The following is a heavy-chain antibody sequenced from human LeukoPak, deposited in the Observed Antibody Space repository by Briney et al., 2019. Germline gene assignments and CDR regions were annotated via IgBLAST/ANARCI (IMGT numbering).Heavy chain of an antibody. D-gene: IGHD3-10*01. CDR3: AKEGGSVSYQIS. CDR2: ISGNCASK. V-gene: IGHV3-48*01. Sequence: PGGSLRLSCTASGFTFSTYSMNWVRQAPGQGLEWVSYISGNCASKYYADSVKGRFTISRDNAKNSLYLQMNSLRAEDTAVYYCAKEGGSVSYQISGGQRTLVSVPS. CDR1: GFTFSTYS. J-gene: IGHJ4*02.